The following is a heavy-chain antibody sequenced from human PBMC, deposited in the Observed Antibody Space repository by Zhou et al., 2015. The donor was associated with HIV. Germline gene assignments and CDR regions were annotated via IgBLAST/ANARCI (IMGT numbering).Heavy chain of an antibody. V-gene: IGHV1-69*01. Sequence: QVQLVQSGAEVKKPGSSVKVSCKASGGTFSSYAISWVRQAPGQGLEWMGGIIPIFGTANYAQKFQGRVTITADESTSTAYMELSSLRSEDTAVYYCARDLKRRGAGDYGDYYAYMDVWGKGTTVTVSS. D-gene: IGHD4-17*01. CDR1: GGTFSSYA. CDR2: IIPIFGTA. J-gene: IGHJ6*03. CDR3: ARDLKRRGAGDYGDYYAYMDV.